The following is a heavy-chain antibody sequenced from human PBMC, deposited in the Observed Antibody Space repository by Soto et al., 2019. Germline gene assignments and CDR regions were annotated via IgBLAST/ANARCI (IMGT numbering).Heavy chain of an antibody. CDR2: INAGNGKT. Sequence: ASVTFSCKPSEYTFTSYAIRWVRQAPGQRVEWVGSINAGNGKTTYSQKFQGRFSITKDTAKTQVVLVMAIMDPVDTAKYYCAHSSRDGYVQLAFFDYWGQGALVTVSS. CDR3: AHSSRDGYVQLAFFDY. J-gene: IGHJ4*02. CDR1: EYTFTSYA. V-gene: IGHV1-3*01. D-gene: IGHD5-12*01.